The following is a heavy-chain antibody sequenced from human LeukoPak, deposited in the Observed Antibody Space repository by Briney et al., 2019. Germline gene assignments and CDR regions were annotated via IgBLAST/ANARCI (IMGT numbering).Heavy chain of an antibody. J-gene: IGHJ4*02. V-gene: IGHV3-33*08. CDR1: GCTFCLYG. Sequence: GGSLRLPCAACGCTFCLYGIQWARQAPGKGLEWVALIWYDGSNRYYVDSVKGRFTISIDNSKKTVYLQMNSLRADDTAVYYCARDPSWLGHFYFLGQGTLVTVAS. CDR3: ARDPSWLGHFYF. D-gene: IGHD3-22*01. CDR2: IWYDGSNR.